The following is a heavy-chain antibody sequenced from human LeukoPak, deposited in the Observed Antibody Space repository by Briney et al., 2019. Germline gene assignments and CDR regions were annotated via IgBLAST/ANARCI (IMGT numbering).Heavy chain of an antibody. D-gene: IGHD1-26*01. V-gene: IGHV3-21*01. Sequence: GGSLRLSCAASGFTFSSYSMNWVRQAPGKGLEWVSSISSSSSYIYYADSVKGRFTISRDNAKSSLYLQMDSLRAEDTAVYYCARDWDRGIDYWGQGTLVTVSS. J-gene: IGHJ4*02. CDR2: ISSSSSYI. CDR3: ARDWDRGIDY. CDR1: GFTFSSYS.